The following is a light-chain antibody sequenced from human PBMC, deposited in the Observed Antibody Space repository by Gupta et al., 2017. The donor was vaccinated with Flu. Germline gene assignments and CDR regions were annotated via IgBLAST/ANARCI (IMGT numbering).Light chain of an antibody. Sequence: QSVLPPPPSASGTPGQRFPISCSGSSSHICIHSVYWYPPLPGTAPKLLIFRNNQRPSGVPDRVSGSKAGTAASMAISGLRSEEEAEDYCEEGEDSLSGTDVVFGGGTKLTVL. CDR1: SSHICIHS. CDR3: EEGEDSLSGTDVV. J-gene: IGLJ2*01. CDR2: RNN. V-gene: IGLV1-47*01.